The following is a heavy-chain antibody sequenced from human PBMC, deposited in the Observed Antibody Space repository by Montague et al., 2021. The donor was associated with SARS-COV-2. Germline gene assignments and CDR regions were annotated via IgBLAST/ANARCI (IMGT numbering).Heavy chain of an antibody. CDR2: IYYSGST. V-gene: IGHV4-59*01. J-gene: IGHJ3*02. D-gene: IGHD6-19*01. CDR1: GGSISSYY. Sequence: SETLSLTCTVSGGSISSYYWSWIRQPPGKGLEWIGYIYYSGSTNYNPSLKSRVTISVDTSKNQFSLKLSSVTAADTAVYYCARGSGWMAGAFDNWGQGTMVTVSS. CDR3: ARGSGWMAGAFDN.